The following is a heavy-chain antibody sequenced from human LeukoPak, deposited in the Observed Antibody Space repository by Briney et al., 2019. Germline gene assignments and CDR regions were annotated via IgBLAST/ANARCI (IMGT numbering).Heavy chain of an antibody. V-gene: IGHV3-30*18. J-gene: IGHJ3*02. CDR1: GFTFSSYG. CDR3: AKNELLWFGEFDAFYI. CDR2: ISYDGSNK. Sequence: GGSLRLSCAASGFTFSSYGMHWVRQAPGKGLDWVAVISYDGSNKYYVDSVKGRFTISRDNSKNMLYLQTNSLRAEDTAVYYCAKNELLWFGEFDAFYIWGQGTMVTVSS. D-gene: IGHD3-10*01.